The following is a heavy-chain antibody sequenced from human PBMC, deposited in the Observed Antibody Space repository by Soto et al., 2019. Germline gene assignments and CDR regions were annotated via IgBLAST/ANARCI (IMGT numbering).Heavy chain of an antibody. CDR3: AKDRAEWGSYDY. Sequence: GGSLTLSSAASEYSFSRYSMYRQRQAPGKGLKWVSTISGSGGSTYYAESVKGRFTISRDNSKNTLYLQMNSLRAEDTAVYYCAKDRAEWGSYDYWGQGILVTSPQ. J-gene: IGHJ4*02. D-gene: IGHD7-27*01. V-gene: IGHV3-23*01. CDR2: ISGSGGST. CDR1: EYSFSRYS.